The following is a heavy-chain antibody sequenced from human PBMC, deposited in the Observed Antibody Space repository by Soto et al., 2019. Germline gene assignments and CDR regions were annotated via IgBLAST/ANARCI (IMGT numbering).Heavy chain of an antibody. J-gene: IGHJ6*02. CDR1: GGSVNSDSYY. Sequence: QVQLQESGPGLVKPSETLSLTCTVSGGSVNSDSYYWTWIRQPPGKRLEWIGSLYYSGSTNYNPPPQSRVTISVDTSKNQFLLKVSSVTLADPAVYFCARELREFSSSGGLDLRGQGTPGTVSS. CDR3: ARELREFSSSGGLDL. CDR2: LYYSGST. V-gene: IGHV4-61*01. D-gene: IGHD3-16*01.